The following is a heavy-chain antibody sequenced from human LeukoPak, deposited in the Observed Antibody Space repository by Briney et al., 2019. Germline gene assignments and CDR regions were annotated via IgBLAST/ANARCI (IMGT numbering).Heavy chain of an antibody. D-gene: IGHD3-3*01. J-gene: IGHJ4*02. CDR3: ARPKGILFVEWSITPYFDY. CDR2: ISSSSSYI. V-gene: IGHV3-21*01. Sequence: GGSLRLSCGASGFTFSSYSMNWVRQAPGKGLEWVPSISSSSSYIYYADSVKGRFTISRDNAKNSLYLQMSSLRAEDTAVYYCARPKGILFVEWSITPYFDYWGQGSLVTVSS. CDR1: GFTFSSYS.